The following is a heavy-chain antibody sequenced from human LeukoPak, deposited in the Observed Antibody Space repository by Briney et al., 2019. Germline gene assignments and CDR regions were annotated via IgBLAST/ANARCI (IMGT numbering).Heavy chain of an antibody. CDR1: GFTFSIYA. V-gene: IGHV3-23*01. CDR2: ISGSGGST. D-gene: IGHD4-11*01. J-gene: IGHJ4*02. Sequence: GGSLRLSCAASGFTFSIYAMSWVRQAPGKGLEWVSAISGSGGSTYYADSVKGRFTISRDNSKNTLYLQMNSLRAEDTAVYYCAKDSTFYMSNDYWGQGTLVTVSS. CDR3: AKDSTFYMSNDY.